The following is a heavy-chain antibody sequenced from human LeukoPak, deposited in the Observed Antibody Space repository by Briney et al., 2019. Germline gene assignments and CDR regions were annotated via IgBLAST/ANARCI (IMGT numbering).Heavy chain of an antibody. D-gene: IGHD3-10*01. CDR2: INPNSGGT. V-gene: IGHV1-2*02. CDR1: GYTFTGYY. J-gene: IGHJ4*02. CDR3: ARDLIGTMVRGVIITHYYFDY. Sequence: ASVKVSCKASGYTFTGYYMHWVRQAPGQGLEWMGWINPNSGGTNYAQKFQGRVTMTRDTSISTAYMELSSLRSEDTAVYYCARDLIGTMVRGVIITHYYFDYWGQGTLVTVSS.